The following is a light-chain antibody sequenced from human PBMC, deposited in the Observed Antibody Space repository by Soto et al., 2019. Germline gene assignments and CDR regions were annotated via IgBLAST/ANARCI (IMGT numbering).Light chain of an antibody. J-gene: IGLJ1*01. Sequence: QLVLTQSPSASASLGASVKLTCTLSSGHSSYAIAWHQQQPEKGPRYLMKLNSDGSHSKGDGIPDRFSGSSSGAERYLTISSLQSEDEADYYCQTWGTGFSVFGTGTKVTVL. CDR1: SGHSSYA. CDR2: LNSDGSH. CDR3: QTWGTGFSV. V-gene: IGLV4-69*01.